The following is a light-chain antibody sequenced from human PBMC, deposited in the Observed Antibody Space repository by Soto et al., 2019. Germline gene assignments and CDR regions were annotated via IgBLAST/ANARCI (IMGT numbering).Light chain of an antibody. CDR1: QSISSY. CDR2: AAS. Sequence: DIQMTQSPSSLSASVGDRVTITCRASQSISSYLAWYQQKPGKAPKLLIYAASTLQSGVPSRFSGSGSGTDFTLTISCLQSEDFATYYCQQYYSYPPTFGPGTKVDIK. CDR3: QQYYSYPPT. V-gene: IGKV1-9*01. J-gene: IGKJ3*01.